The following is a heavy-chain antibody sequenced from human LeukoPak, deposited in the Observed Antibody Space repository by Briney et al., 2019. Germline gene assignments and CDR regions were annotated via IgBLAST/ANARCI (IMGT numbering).Heavy chain of an antibody. CDR2: IYRSGST. V-gene: IGHV4-38-2*01. J-gene: IGHJ6*03. D-gene: IGHD6-13*01. CDR3: ARQGGSSSPYYYYYMDV. Sequence: SETLSLTCAVSGYSISSGYYWGWFRQPPGKGLEWIGTIYRSGSTYSSPSLKSRLTISVDTSKNQFSLKLNSLTAADTAVYYCARQGGSSSPYYYYYMDVWGKGTTVTVPS. CDR1: GYSISSGYY.